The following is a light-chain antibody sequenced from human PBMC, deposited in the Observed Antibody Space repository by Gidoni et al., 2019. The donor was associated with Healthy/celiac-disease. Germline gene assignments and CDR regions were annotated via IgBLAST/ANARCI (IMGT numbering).Light chain of an antibody. CDR2: DAS. Sequence: EIVLTQSPATLSLSPGERATLSCRASQRVSSYLAWYQQKPGQAPRLLIYDASNRATGIPARFSGSGSGTDCTLTISSLEPEDFAVYYCQQRSNWPRLTFGGGTKVEIK. J-gene: IGKJ4*01. CDR3: QQRSNWPRLT. V-gene: IGKV3-11*01. CDR1: QRVSSY.